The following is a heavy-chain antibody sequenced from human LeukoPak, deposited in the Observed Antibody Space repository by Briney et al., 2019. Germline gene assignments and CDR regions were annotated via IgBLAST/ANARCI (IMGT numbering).Heavy chain of an antibody. J-gene: IGHJ4*02. D-gene: IGHD6-13*01. CDR1: GFTFNNYG. V-gene: IGHV3-30*18. CDR3: VKDQHTSSWYSYFDY. Sequence: GGSLRLSCAASGFTFNNYGMHWVRQAPGKGLEWVATISYDGTNKYYADSVKGRFTISRDNSKNTVSLQMSSLRAEDTAVYYCVKDQHTSSWYSYFDYWGQGTLVTVSS. CDR2: ISYDGTNK.